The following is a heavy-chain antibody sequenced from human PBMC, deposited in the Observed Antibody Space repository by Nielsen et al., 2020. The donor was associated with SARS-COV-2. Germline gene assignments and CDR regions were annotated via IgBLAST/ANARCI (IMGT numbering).Heavy chain of an antibody. CDR3: ARVQYMATVTTYFDY. D-gene: IGHD4-17*01. Sequence: SETLSLTCTVSGGSISSSSYFWGWIRQPPGKGLEWIGSIYYSGSIYYNPSLKSRVTMSADTSKNQFSLKLSSVTAADTAVYYCARVQYMATVTTYFDYWGQGTLVTVSS. CDR1: GGSISSSSYF. J-gene: IGHJ4*02. V-gene: IGHV4-39*07. CDR2: IYYSGSI.